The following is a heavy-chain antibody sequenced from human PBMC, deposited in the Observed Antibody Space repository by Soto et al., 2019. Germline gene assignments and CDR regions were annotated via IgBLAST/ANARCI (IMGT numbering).Heavy chain of an antibody. V-gene: IGHV5-51*01. D-gene: IGHD3-22*01. Sequence: GESLKISCKGSGYRFTSYWISWVRQMPGKGLEWMGIIYPGDSDTRYSPSFQGRVTISADKSISTAYLQWSSLKASDTAMYYCARLLKDLYYDSSGYPKPLFDYWGQGTLVTVSS. CDR1: GYRFTSYW. CDR3: ARLLKDLYYDSSGYPKPLFDY. J-gene: IGHJ4*02. CDR2: IYPGDSDT.